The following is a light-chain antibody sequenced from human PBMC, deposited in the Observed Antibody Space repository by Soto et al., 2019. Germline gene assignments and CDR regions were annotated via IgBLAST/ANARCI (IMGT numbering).Light chain of an antibody. J-gene: IGLJ1*01. CDR2: EVS. CDR3: SSYAGSNKSV. Sequence: QSALTQPPSASGSPGQSVTISCTGTSSDVGGYNYVSWYQQHPGKAPKLMIYEVSKRPSGVPDRFSGSKSGNTASLTGSGLQPEDEADYYCSSYAGSNKSVFGTGTKLTVL. V-gene: IGLV2-8*01. CDR1: SSDVGGYNY.